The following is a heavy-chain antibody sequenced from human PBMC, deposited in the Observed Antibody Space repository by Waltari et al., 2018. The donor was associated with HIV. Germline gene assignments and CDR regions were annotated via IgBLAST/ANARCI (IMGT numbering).Heavy chain of an antibody. CDR1: S. V-gene: IGHV4-34*01. J-gene: IGHJ5*02. D-gene: IGHD1-1*01. Sequence: SWGWIRQSPETGLEWIGEINNRGSAKYSPSFRGRVSMAVDTSKNQFSLRLRFVTAADTGLYYCVTQRRNVGTTGWFDPWGQGTLVTASS. CDR2: INNRGSA. CDR3: VTQRRNVGTTGWFDP.